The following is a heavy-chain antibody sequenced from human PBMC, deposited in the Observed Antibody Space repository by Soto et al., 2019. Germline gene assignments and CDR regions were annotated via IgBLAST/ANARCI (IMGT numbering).Heavy chain of an antibody. CDR1: GYTFANYG. CDR2: IGGYNGNT. Sequence: QVQLVQSGAEVKKPGASVKVSCKASGYTFANYGIMWVRQAPGQGLEWMGRIGGYNGNTNHAQKFQGRVTMTTDTSTSTAYRALRSLRSDDTAVYYCARSHPLFYYMDVWGKGTTVTVSS. V-gene: IGHV1-18*01. J-gene: IGHJ6*03. CDR3: ARSHPLFYYMDV.